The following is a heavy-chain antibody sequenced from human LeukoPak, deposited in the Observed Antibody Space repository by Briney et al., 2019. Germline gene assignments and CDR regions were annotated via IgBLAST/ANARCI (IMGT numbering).Heavy chain of an antibody. J-gene: IGHJ6*02. CDR3: ARDARARRYYYYGMDV. CDR1: GFTVSSNY. Sequence: GGSLRLSCAASGFTVSSNYMSWVRQAPGKGLEWGSVIYSGGSTYYADSVKGRFTISRDNSKNTLYLQMNSLRAEDTAVYYCARDARARRYYYYGMDVWGQGTTVTVSS. CDR2: IYSGGST. V-gene: IGHV3-53*01.